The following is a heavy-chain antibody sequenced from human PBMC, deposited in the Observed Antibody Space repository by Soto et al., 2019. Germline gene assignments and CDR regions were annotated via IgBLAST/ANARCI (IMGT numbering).Heavy chain of an antibody. V-gene: IGHV4-30-2*01. J-gene: IGHJ4*02. Sequence: QLQLQESGSGLVKPSQTLSLTCAVSGGSISSGGYSWSWIRQPPGKGLEWIGYIYHSGSTYYNPSLKSRVTISVDRSKNQFSLKLSSVTAADTAVYYCARAPIQDYYDSSGYQYYFDYWGQGTLVTVSS. CDR3: ARAPIQDYYDSSGYQYYFDY. CDR1: GGSISSGGYS. CDR2: IYHSGST. D-gene: IGHD3-22*01.